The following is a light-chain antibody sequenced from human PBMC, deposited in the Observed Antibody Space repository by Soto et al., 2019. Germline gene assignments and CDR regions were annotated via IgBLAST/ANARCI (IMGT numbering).Light chain of an antibody. CDR2: GAS. CDR1: QNVDSNY. V-gene: IGKV3-20*01. CDR3: QQYGSLSWT. Sequence: EIGLTQSQSTLSVSPGERATLSCRASQNVDSNYLAWYQQKPGQAPRIIIFGASGRATGIPDRFSGSGSGTDFTLTISSLEPEDFAVYYCQQYGSLSWTFGQGTKVDIK. J-gene: IGKJ1*01.